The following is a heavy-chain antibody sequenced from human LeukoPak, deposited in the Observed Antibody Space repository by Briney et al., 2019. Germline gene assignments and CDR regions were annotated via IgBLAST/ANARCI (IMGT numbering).Heavy chain of an antibody. V-gene: IGHV3-23*01. J-gene: IGHJ4*02. D-gene: IGHD5-18*01. Sequence: GGSLRLSCAASGFTFASYAMSWVRQAPGKGLEWVSTIAVGGGSTFYADSVKGRFTISRDNSKNTLYLQVNSLRAEDTAVYYCARGGGYSYGYLNYWGQGTLVTVSS. CDR3: ARGGGYSYGYLNY. CDR1: GFTFASYA. CDR2: IAVGGGST.